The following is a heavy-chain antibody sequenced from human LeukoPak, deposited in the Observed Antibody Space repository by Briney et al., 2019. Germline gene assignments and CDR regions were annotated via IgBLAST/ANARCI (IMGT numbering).Heavy chain of an antibody. D-gene: IGHD4-11*01. J-gene: IGHJ3*02. Sequence: GESLKISCMGSGYSFTSYWIGWVRQMPGKGLEWMGIIYPGDSDTRYSPSFQGQVTISADKSISTAYLQWSSLKASDTAMYYCARIQYQTTPDDAFDIWGQGTMVTVSS. V-gene: IGHV5-51*01. CDR1: GYSFTSYW. CDR2: IYPGDSDT. CDR3: ARIQYQTTPDDAFDI.